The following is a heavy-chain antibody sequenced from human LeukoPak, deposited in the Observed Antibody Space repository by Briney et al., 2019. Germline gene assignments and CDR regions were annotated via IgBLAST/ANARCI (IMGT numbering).Heavy chain of an antibody. V-gene: IGHV1-8*01. CDR1: GYTFTSYD. CDR3: ARDSSGWYHWFDP. CDR2: MNPNNGNT. Sequence: ASVKVSCKASGYTFTSYDLIWVRQATGQGLEWMGWMNPNNGNTDYAQEFQGRVTMTRNTSISTAYMELSSLRSEDTAVYYCARDSSGWYHWFDPWGQGTLVTVSS. J-gene: IGHJ5*02. D-gene: IGHD6-19*01.